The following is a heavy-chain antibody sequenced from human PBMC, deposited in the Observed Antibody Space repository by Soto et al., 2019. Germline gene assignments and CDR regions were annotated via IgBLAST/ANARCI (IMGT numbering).Heavy chain of an antibody. Sequence: QPQLVQSGAEVKKPGASVTVSCKASGYTFTSYGISWVRQAPGQGLEWMGWVSAYNGDTNYAQNFQGRVTMTKDTSTSTAYMDLRSLRSDDTATYYCARDRGYCANGVCFRYDYWGQGTLVTVSS. D-gene: IGHD2-8*01. J-gene: IGHJ4*02. CDR1: GYTFTSYG. CDR2: VSAYNGDT. CDR3: ARDRGYCANGVCFRYDY. V-gene: IGHV1-18*01.